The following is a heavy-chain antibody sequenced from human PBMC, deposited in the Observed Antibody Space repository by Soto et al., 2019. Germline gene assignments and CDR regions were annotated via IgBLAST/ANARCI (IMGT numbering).Heavy chain of an antibody. CDR2: IYHSGST. J-gene: IGHJ6*02. D-gene: IGHD3-16*01. CDR1: GFSISSSNW. V-gene: IGHV4-4*02. CDR3: ERASGGGVASYYYYYYGMDV. Sequence: SETLSLTCAVSGFSISSSNWCSRLRHPPGKGLEWIGEIYHSGSTNYNPSLKRRVTISRDKFKNQVSLKLSSTTAADTAVYYCERASGGGVASYYYYYYGMDVWGQGTTVTVSS.